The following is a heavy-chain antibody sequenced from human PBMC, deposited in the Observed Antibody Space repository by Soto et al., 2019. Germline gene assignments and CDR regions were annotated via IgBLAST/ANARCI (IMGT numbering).Heavy chain of an antibody. CDR1: GGSFSTYA. Sequence: QVQLVQSGAEVKKPGSSVKVSCKASGGSFSTYAISWVRQAPGQGLEWMGGSIPIFGTTNYAQKFQDRVTITADESTSTGYTELRSLRSEDTAVYYCLSVDYWGQGTLVTVSS. V-gene: IGHV1-69*12. CDR2: SIPIFGTT. CDR3: LSVDY. J-gene: IGHJ4*02.